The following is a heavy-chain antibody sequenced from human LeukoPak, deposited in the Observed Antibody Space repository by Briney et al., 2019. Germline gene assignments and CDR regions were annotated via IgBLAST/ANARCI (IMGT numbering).Heavy chain of an antibody. CDR1: GVSISSGGYF. CDR3: ARDLPAPAPYYYYGMDV. D-gene: IGHD2-2*01. J-gene: IGHJ6*04. Sequence: SETLSLTCTVSGVSISSGGYFWSWIRQHPGKGLEWIGYIYDSGSTYYNPSLKSRVTISVDTSKNQFSLKLSSVTAADTAVYYCARDLPAPAPYYYYGMDVWGKGTTVTVSS. CDR2: IYDSGST. V-gene: IGHV4-31*03.